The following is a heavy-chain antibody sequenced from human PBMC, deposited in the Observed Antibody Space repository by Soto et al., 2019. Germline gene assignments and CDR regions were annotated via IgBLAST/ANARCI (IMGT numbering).Heavy chain of an antibody. CDR2: INPSSGGT. CDR1: GYTFTSFY. Sequence: QVPLVQSGAEVRKPGASVKVSCKASGYTFTSFYMHWVRQAPGQGLEWMGIINPSSGGTSYTQKFQGRVTMTSDTSTTTIYMELSSLRSEDTAVYYCARDSTLAYWGQGTLVTVSS. J-gene: IGHJ4*02. CDR3: ARDSTLAY. V-gene: IGHV1-46*01.